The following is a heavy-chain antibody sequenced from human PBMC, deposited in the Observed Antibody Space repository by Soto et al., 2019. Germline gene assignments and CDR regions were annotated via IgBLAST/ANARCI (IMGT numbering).Heavy chain of an antibody. CDR3: ARTGSGWDY. CDR2: MSGGMGEST. D-gene: IGHD6-19*01. CDR1: GFTLTAYA. V-gene: IGHV3-23*01. J-gene: IGHJ4*02. Sequence: EVQLLESGGGLVQAGGSLRLSCVASGFTLTAYAMNWVRQPPGKGLEWVSAMSGGMGESTYYAESVKGRFTISRDKSKNTLYLQLNSLRVEDTAVYYCARTGSGWDYWGQGTLVTVSS.